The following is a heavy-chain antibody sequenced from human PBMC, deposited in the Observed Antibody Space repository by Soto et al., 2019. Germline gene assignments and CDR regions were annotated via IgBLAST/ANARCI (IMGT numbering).Heavy chain of an antibody. V-gene: IGHV4-30-4*01. CDR1: GGSIRSSYYY. D-gene: IGHD6-13*01. Sequence: QVQLQEAGPGLVKPSQTLSLTCTVSGGSIRSSYYYWSWIRQPPGKGLEWIGYVYYSESPYYNPSLQRRGIISLETSKNQFSLPLSSVTYADTAVYDCARVIITATGTSGFDSWGQGTLVTVSS. CDR3: ARVIITATGTSGFDS. J-gene: IGHJ4*02. CDR2: VYYSESP.